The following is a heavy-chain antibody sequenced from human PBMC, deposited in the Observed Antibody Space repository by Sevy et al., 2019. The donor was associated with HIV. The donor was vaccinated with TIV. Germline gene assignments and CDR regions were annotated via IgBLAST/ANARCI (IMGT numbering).Heavy chain of an antibody. V-gene: IGHV1-8*01. CDR3: ARGQLLWFGELLLNWFDP. CDR2: MNPNSGNT. Sequence: ASVKVSCKASGYTFTSYDINWVRQATGQGLEWMGWMNPNSGNTGYAQKFQGRVTMTRNTSISTAYMELSSLRSEDTVVYYCARGQLLWFGELLLNWFDPWGQGTLVTVSS. J-gene: IGHJ5*02. D-gene: IGHD3-10*01. CDR1: GYTFTSYD.